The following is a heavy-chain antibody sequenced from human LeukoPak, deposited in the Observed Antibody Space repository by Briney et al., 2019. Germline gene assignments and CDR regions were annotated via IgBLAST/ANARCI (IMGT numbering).Heavy chain of an antibody. D-gene: IGHD3-16*01. Sequence: SETLSLTCTVSGSSISSYYWSWIRQPPGKGLEWIGYIYYSGSTNYNPSLKSRVTISVDTSKNQFTLKLSSVTAADTAVYYCARSGPPTLFDYWGQGTLVTVSS. V-gene: IGHV4-59*08. CDR2: IYYSGST. CDR1: GSSISSYY. J-gene: IGHJ4*02. CDR3: ARSGPPTLFDY.